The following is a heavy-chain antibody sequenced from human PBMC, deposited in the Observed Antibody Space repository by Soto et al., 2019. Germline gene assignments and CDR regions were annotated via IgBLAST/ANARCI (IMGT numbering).Heavy chain of an antibody. V-gene: IGHV4-59*01. CDR3: ARLPTMVRGVPNDYYYYGLDV. J-gene: IGHJ6*02. D-gene: IGHD3-10*01. CDR1: GGSISSYY. CDR2: IYYSGST. Sequence: PETLCLTCTVSGGSISSYYWSWIRQPPGKGLEWIGYIYYSGSTNYNHSLKSRVTISVDTSTNQFSLKLSYVTAADTAVYYCARLPTMVRGVPNDYYYYGLDVWGQVTTVT.